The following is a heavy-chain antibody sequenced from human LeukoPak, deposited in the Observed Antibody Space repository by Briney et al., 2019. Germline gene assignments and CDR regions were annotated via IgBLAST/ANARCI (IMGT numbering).Heavy chain of an antibody. D-gene: IGHD2-15*01. CDR1: GGSFSGYY. CDR2: INHSGST. CDR3: GLTPTGIYYFDY. Sequence: SGTLSLTCAVYGGSFSGYYWSWIRQPPGKGLEWIGEINHSGSTNYNPSLKSRVTISVDTSKNQFSLKLSSVTAADTAVYYCGLTPTGIYYFDYWGQGTLVTVSS. J-gene: IGHJ4*02. V-gene: IGHV4-34*01.